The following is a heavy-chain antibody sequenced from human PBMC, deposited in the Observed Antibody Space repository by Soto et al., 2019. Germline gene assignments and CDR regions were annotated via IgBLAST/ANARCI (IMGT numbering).Heavy chain of an antibody. Sequence: GGSLRLSCAASGFTFSSYAMHWVRQAPGKGLEWVAVISYDGSNKYYADSVKGRFTISRDNSKNTLYLQMNSLRAEDTAVYYCATSLGGGLELLSWGQGTLVTVSS. CDR1: GFTFSSYA. D-gene: IGHD1-7*01. CDR3: ATSLGGGLELLS. V-gene: IGHV3-30-3*01. J-gene: IGHJ5*02. CDR2: ISYDGSNK.